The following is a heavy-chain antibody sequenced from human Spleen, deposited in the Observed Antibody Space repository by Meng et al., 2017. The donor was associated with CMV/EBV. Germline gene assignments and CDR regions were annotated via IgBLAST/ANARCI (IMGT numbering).Heavy chain of an antibody. CDR3: AKYGSIFGVFQMDTFDV. Sequence: GESLKISCEASGFTFSKYEMVWVRQAPGKGLEWLSYINRGGDSIYYADSVKGRFTISRDDAKNSLYLQMNTLGAEDTAVYFCAKYGSIFGVFQMDTFDVWGPGTTVTVSS. J-gene: IGHJ3*01. CDR1: GFTFSKYE. V-gene: IGHV3-48*03. D-gene: IGHD3-3*02. CDR2: INRGGDSI.